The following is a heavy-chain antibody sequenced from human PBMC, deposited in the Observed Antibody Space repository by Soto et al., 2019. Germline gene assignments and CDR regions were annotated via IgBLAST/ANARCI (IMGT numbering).Heavy chain of an antibody. CDR1: GGTFSSYA. Sequence: QVQLVQSGAEVKKPGSSVKVSCKASGGTFSSYAISWVRQAPGQGLEWMGGIIPIFGTANYAQKFQGRVKITADESPSTAYMELSSLRSEDTGVYYCASGGIAGAGKGGDYWGQGTLVTVSS. D-gene: IGHD6-19*01. J-gene: IGHJ4*02. V-gene: IGHV1-69*01. CDR2: IIPIFGTA. CDR3: ASGGIAGAGKGGDY.